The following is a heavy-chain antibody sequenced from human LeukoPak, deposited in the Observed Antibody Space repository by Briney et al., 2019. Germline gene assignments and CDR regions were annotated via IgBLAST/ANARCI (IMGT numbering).Heavy chain of an antibody. D-gene: IGHD6-13*01. V-gene: IGHV1-69*05. CDR2: IIPIFGTA. CDR3: ARTILSSSWYNWFDP. J-gene: IGHJ5*02. Sequence: SVKVSCKASGGTFSSYAISWVRQAPGQGLEWMGGIIPIFGTANYAQKFQGRVTITTDESTSTAYMELSSLRSEDTAVYYRARTILSSSWYNWFDPWGQGTLVTVSS. CDR1: GGTFSSYA.